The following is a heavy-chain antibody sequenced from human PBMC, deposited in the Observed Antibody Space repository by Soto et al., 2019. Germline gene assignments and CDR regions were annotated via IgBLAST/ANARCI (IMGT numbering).Heavy chain of an antibody. CDR1: GFTFSTYA. CDR2: ISGTGGST. J-gene: IGHJ4*02. Sequence: PGGSLRLSCAASGFTFSTYAMSWVRQAPGKGLEWVSAISGTGGSTYYADSVKGRFTISRDNSKNTLYLQMNSLRAEDTAVYYCARDRGYFDYWGQGTLVTVSS. V-gene: IGHV3-23*01. CDR3: ARDRGYFDY.